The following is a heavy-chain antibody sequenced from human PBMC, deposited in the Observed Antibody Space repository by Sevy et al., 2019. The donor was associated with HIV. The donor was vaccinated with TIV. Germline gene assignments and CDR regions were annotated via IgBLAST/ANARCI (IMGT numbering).Heavy chain of an antibody. Sequence: GGSLRLSCAASGFNFGDYVMSWSRQAPGKGLEWVGFIRSEAYGGTTELAASVKDRFIISRDDSKSIAYLQMNSLKTEDTAMYYCSRDGHRIVEQPPGVPRWGQGTLVTVSS. V-gene: IGHV3-49*03. J-gene: IGHJ4*02. CDR2: IRSEAYGGTT. D-gene: IGHD2-15*01. CDR3: SRDGHRIVEQPPGVPR. CDR1: GFNFGDYV.